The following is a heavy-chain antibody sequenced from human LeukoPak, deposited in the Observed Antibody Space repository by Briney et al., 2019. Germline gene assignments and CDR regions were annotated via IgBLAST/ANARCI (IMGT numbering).Heavy chain of an antibody. J-gene: IGHJ4*02. CDR3: ARGLGYCSNTSCYDLLADY. Sequence: GGSLRLSCAASGFTFSSYSMNWVRQAPGKGLEWVSSISSSSSYIYYADSVKGRFTVSRDNAKNSLYLQMNSLRAEDTAVYYCARGLGYCSNTSCYDLLADYWGQGTLVTVSS. D-gene: IGHD2-2*01. CDR1: GFTFSSYS. CDR2: ISSSSSYI. V-gene: IGHV3-21*01.